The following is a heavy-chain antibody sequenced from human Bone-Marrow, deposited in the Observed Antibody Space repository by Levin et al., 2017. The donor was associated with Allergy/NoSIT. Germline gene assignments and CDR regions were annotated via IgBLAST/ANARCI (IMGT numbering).Heavy chain of an antibody. CDR1: RGSIASYY. J-gene: IGHJ6*02. D-gene: IGHD2-8*01. CDR3: AAGYCTDDNCSFGLDV. Sequence: SETLSLTCTVSRGSIASYYWTWIRLPPGKGLEWIGDIYYNGSSNYNPSLNSRVTISLDTSQNQLSLRLTSVTAADTAVYYCAAGYCTDDNCSFGLDVWGQGTTVTVSS. V-gene: IGHV4-59*01. CDR2: IYYNGSS.